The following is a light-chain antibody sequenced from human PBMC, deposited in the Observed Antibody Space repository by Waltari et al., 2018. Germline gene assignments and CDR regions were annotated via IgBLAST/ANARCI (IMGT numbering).Light chain of an antibody. Sequence: QSALTQPASVSGSPGQSITISCSGSTSDIGAYNYVSLYQQHPGKAPQVILYDVSSRPLGVSYRFSGSKSGNTASLTISGLQAADEATYHCCSYASTNSLIFGGVTTLTVL. J-gene: IGLJ2*01. CDR3: CSYASTNSLI. CDR1: TSDIGAYNY. CDR2: DVS. V-gene: IGLV2-14*03.